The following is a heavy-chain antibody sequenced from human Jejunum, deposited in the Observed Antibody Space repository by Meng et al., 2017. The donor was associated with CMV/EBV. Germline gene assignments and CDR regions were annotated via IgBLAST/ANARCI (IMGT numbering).Heavy chain of an antibody. V-gene: IGHV4-59*01. CDR1: GGSISEYY. CDR2: IYSTGTT. D-gene: IGHD6-19*01. Sequence: VSGGSISEYYWAWIRQAPGKGLEWIGHIYSTGTTYSNPALKSRVTISLDTSERQLSLRLNSVTAADTAAYFCARFHWLVYYFDYWGQGTPVTVSS. CDR3: ARFHWLVYYFDY. J-gene: IGHJ4*02.